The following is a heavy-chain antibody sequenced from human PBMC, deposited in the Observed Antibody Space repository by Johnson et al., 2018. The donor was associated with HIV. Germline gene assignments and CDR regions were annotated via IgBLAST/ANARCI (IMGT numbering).Heavy chain of an antibody. CDR2: ISYDGNNR. CDR1: GFTFHSYA. V-gene: IGHV3-30*04. CDR3: AKARVRYSSDVDALDI. Sequence: QVQLVESGGGVVQPGRSLRLSCVASGFTFHSYAMHWVRQAPGKGLEWVAVISYDGNNRYYVDSVKGRFTISRDNSKNTLYLQMNSLRAEDTAFYYCAKARVRYSSDVDALDIWGQGTMVTVSS. J-gene: IGHJ3*02. D-gene: IGHD6-19*01.